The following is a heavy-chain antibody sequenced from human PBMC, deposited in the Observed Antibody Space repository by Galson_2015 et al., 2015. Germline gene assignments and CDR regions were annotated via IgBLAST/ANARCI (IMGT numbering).Heavy chain of an antibody. J-gene: IGHJ3*02. CDR1: GFTFSSYA. V-gene: IGHV3-23*01. D-gene: IGHD2-15*01. Sequence: SLRLSCAASGFTFSSYAMSWVRQAPGKGLEWVSAISGSGGSTYYADSVKGRFTISRDNSKNTLYPQMNSLRAEDTAVYYCAKRIHCSGGSYDDAFDIWGQGTMVTVSS. CDR2: ISGSGGST. CDR3: AKRIHCSGGSYDDAFDI.